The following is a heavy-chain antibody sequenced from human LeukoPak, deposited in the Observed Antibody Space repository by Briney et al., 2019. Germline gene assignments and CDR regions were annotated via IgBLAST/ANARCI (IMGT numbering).Heavy chain of an antibody. V-gene: IGHV1-2*02. CDR1: GYTFTGYY. D-gene: IGHD1-26*01. CDR3: ARAGSSHRTAWFDP. Sequence: GASVKVSCEASGYTFTGYYMDWVRQGPGQGLGWMGWINPNSGVTNYAQNFQGRVTITTDTSISTAYLELSRLRSDDTAVYYCARAGSSHRTAWFDPWGQGTLATVSS. J-gene: IGHJ5*02. CDR2: INPNSGVT.